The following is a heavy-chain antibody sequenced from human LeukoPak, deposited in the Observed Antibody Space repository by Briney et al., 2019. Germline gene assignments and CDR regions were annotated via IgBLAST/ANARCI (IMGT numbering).Heavy chain of an antibody. CDR3: ARRRRYFDGDYFDY. CDR2: IYPGDSDT. Sequence: GESLKISCKGSGYSSTSYWIGWVRQRPGKGLEWMGIIYPGDSDTRYSPSFQGQVTISADKSISTAYLQWSSLKASDTAMHYCARRRRYFDGDYFDYWGQGTLVTVSS. D-gene: IGHD3-9*01. J-gene: IGHJ4*02. V-gene: IGHV5-51*01. CDR1: GYSSTSYW.